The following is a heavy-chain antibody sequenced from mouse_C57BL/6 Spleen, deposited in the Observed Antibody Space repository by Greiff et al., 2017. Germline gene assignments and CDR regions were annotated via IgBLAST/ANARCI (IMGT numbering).Heavy chain of an antibody. CDR2: IWIGGST. CDR1: GFSLTSYG. Sequence: QVQLQQSGPGLVQPSQSLSITCTVSGFSLTSYGVHWVRQSPGKGLEWLGVIWIGGSTDYNAAFISRLSISKDNSKSQVFFKMNSLQADDTAIYYCASHDYDVGPYAMDYWGQGTSVTVAS. D-gene: IGHD2-4*01. CDR3: ASHDYDVGPYAMDY. V-gene: IGHV2-2*01. J-gene: IGHJ4*01.